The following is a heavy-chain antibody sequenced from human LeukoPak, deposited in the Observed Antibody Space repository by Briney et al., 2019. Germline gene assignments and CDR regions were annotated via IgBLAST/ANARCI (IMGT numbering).Heavy chain of an antibody. J-gene: IGHJ4*02. CDR3: AKDPLPVIATSYFDS. D-gene: IGHD3-10*01. CDR2: ISGSGGST. CDR1: GFTFSSYG. Sequence: GGSLRLSCAASGFTFSSYGMSWVRQAPGRGLEWVSTISGSGGSTYYADSVKGRFTISRDNSKNTLYLQMNSLRAEDTAVYYCAKDPLPVIATSYFDSWGQGTLVTVSP. V-gene: IGHV3-23*01.